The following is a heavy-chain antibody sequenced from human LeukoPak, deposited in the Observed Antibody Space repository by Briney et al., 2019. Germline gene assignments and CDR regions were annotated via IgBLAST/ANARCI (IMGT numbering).Heavy chain of an antibody. Sequence: GGTLRLSCAASGFTFSSYAMHWVRQAPGKGLEWVAVISYDGSNKYYADSVKGRFTISRDNSKNTLYLQMNSLRAEDTAVYYCAKSGEQLVLEDYFDYWGQGTLVTVSS. CDR2: ISYDGSNK. CDR1: GFTFSSYA. V-gene: IGHV3-30*04. CDR3: AKSGEQLVLEDYFDY. D-gene: IGHD6-13*01. J-gene: IGHJ4*02.